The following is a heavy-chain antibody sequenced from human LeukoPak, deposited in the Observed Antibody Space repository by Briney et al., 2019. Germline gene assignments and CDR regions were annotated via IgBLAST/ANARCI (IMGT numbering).Heavy chain of an antibody. D-gene: IGHD2-2*01. CDR3: GKSPGSQLLTFDDY. J-gene: IGHJ4*02. V-gene: IGHV3-23*01. CDR2: ISGSGVGT. CDR1: GFTFSSYA. Sequence: GGSLRLSCAASGFTFSSYAMSWVRQAPGKGLEWASAISGSGVGTYYADSVKGRFTISRDNSKNTLYLQMNILRAEDTAVYYCGKSPGSQLLTFDDYWGQGTLVTVSS.